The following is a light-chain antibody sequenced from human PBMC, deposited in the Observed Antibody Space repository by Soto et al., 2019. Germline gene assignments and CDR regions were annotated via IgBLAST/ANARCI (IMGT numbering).Light chain of an antibody. J-gene: IGKJ4*01. CDR1: QDISNY. V-gene: IGKV1-33*01. CDR3: QQYDNLPSLT. CDR2: DAS. Sequence: DIQMTQSPSSLSASVGDRVTITCQASQDISNYLNWYLQKPGKAPKLLIYDASNLETGVPSRFSGSGSGTDFTFTISSLQPEDIATYYCQQYDNLPSLTFGGGTKVEI.